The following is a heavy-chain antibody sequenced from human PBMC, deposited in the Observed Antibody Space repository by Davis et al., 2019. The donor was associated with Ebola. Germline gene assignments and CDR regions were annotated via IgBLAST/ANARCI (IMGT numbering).Heavy chain of an antibody. J-gene: IGHJ6*02. CDR2: ISSSSSYI. D-gene: IGHD6-13*01. CDR3: ARESEQQLVYYYGMDV. V-gene: IGHV3-21*01. Sequence: GESLKISCAASGFTFSSYSMNWVRQAPGKGLEWVSSISSSSSYIYYADSVKGRFTISRDNAKNSLYLQMNSLRAEDTAVYYCARESEQQLVYYYGMDVWGQGTTVTVSS. CDR1: GFTFSSYS.